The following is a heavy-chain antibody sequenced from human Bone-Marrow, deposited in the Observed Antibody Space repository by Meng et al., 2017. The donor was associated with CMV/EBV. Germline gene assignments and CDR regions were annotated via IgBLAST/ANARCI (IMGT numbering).Heavy chain of an antibody. Sequence: GESLKISCAASGLTFSNAWMSWVRQAPGKGLEWVGRIKSKTDGGTTDYAAPVKGRFTISRDDSKNTLYLQMNSLKTEDIAVYYCTVRTALGYCSGGSCYNRFDYWGQGTLVTVSS. CDR1: GLTFSNAW. J-gene: IGHJ4*02. CDR2: IKSKTDGGTT. CDR3: TVRTALGYCSGGSCYNRFDY. D-gene: IGHD2-15*01. V-gene: IGHV3-15*01.